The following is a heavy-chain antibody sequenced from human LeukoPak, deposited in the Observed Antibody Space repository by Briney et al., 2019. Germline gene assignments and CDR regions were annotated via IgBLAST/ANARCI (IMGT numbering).Heavy chain of an antibody. Sequence: PSETLSLTCTVSGGSISSGSYYWSWIRQPAGKGLEWIGRIYTSGSTNYNPSLKSRVTISVDTSKNQFSLKLSSVTAADTAVYYCARRVGARRGNFDYWGQGTLVTVSS. CDR2: IYTSGST. CDR3: ARRVGARRGNFDY. V-gene: IGHV4-61*02. D-gene: IGHD1-26*01. J-gene: IGHJ4*02. CDR1: GGSISSGSYY.